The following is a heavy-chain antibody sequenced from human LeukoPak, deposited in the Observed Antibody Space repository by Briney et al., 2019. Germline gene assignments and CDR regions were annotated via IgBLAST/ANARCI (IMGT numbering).Heavy chain of an antibody. CDR1: GYTFTSYY. D-gene: IGHD4-17*01. CDR2: INPSGGST. J-gene: IGHJ4*02. V-gene: IGHV1-46*01. Sequence: ASVKVSCKASGYTFTSYYMHWVRQAPGQGLEWMGIINPSGGSTSYAQKFQGGVTMTRDTSTSTVYMELSSLRSEDTAVYYCARERRTLEDYGDYGFDYWGQGTLVTVSS. CDR3: ARERRTLEDYGDYGFDY.